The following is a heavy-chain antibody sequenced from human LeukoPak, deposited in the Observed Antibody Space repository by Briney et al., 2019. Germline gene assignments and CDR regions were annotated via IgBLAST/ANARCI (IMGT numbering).Heavy chain of an antibody. J-gene: IGHJ4*02. CDR1: GYTFSDYD. Sequence: GASVKVSCKASGYTFSDYDITWVRQAPGQRLEWMGWISAYNGDTNYVQKLQGRVTMTTDTSTTTAYMELRSLRSDDTAVYYCAREGTVSKGRPNDFWGQGTLVTVS. V-gene: IGHV1-18*01. D-gene: IGHD3-10*01. CDR3: AREGTVSKGRPNDF. CDR2: ISAYNGDT.